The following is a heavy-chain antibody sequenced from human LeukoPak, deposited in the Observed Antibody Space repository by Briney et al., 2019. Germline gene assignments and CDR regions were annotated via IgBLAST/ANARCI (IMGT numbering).Heavy chain of an antibody. Sequence: SVKVSCKASGGTFSSYAISWVRQASGQGLEWMGGIIPIFGTANYAQKFQGGVTITADESTSTAYMELSSLRSEDTAVYYCARGGYYYDSSGYYPDYWGQGTLVTVSS. CDR1: GGTFSSYA. D-gene: IGHD3-22*01. J-gene: IGHJ4*02. CDR3: ARGGYYYDSSGYYPDY. CDR2: IIPIFGTA. V-gene: IGHV1-69*13.